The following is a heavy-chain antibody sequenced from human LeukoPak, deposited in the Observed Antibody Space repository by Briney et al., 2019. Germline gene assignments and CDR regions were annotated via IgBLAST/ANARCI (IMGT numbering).Heavy chain of an antibody. V-gene: IGHV3-23*01. CDR2: ISGSGGST. CDR1: GFTFSSYA. D-gene: IGHD2-2*01. CDR3: AKDNSPIVVVPAATFDY. Sequence: PGGSLRLSCAASGFTFSSYAMSWVRQAPGKGLKWVSAISGSGGSTYYADSVKGRFTISRDNSKNTLYLRMNSLRAEDTAVYYCAKDNSPIVVVPAATFDYWGQGTLVTVSS. J-gene: IGHJ4*02.